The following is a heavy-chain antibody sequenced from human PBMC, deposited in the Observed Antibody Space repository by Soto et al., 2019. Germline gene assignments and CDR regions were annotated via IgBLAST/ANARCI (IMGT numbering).Heavy chain of an antibody. J-gene: IGHJ6*03. Sequence: PGGSLRLSCVASAFTLSDYWMCWFRQAPGRGLEWVANIRQDGGQKYYMDSAKGRFTISRDNAKNSLYLQMNSLRAEDTAVYYCARVKNKTTAVYYYFMDVWGKGTTVTFPS. D-gene: IGHD4-4*01. V-gene: IGHV3-7*01. CDR1: AFTLSDYW. CDR3: ARVKNKTTAVYYYFMDV. CDR2: IRQDGGQK.